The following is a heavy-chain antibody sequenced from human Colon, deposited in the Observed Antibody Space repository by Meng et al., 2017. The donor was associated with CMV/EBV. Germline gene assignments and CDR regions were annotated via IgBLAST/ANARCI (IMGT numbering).Heavy chain of an antibody. D-gene: IGHD5-18*01. CDR2: IDRSDRT. CDR3: AKSLVDTAMDLDE. Sequence: GESLKISCAASGFTFSSFAMTWVRQAPGKGLEWVSTIDRSDRTYYADSVKGRFTISRDNSMNTLHLQMNSLRAEDTAVYYCAKSLVDTAMDLDEWSQETLVTVSS. V-gene: IGHV3-23*01. J-gene: IGHJ4*02. CDR1: GFTFSSFA.